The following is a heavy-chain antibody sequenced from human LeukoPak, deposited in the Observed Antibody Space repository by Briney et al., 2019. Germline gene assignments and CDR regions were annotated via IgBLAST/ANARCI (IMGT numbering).Heavy chain of an antibody. CDR1: GYTFTGYY. V-gene: IGHV1-2*04. Sequence: GASVKVSCKASGYTFTGYYMHWVRQAPGHGLEWMGWINPNSGGTNYAQKFQGWVTMTRDTSISTAYMELSRLRSDDTAVYYCARGGWAHEGYNRKDYFDYWGQGTLVTVSS. D-gene: IGHD5-24*01. J-gene: IGHJ4*02. CDR3: ARGGWAHEGYNRKDYFDY. CDR2: INPNSGGT.